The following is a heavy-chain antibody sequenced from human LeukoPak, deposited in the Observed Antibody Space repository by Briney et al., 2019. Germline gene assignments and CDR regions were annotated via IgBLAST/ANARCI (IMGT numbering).Heavy chain of an antibody. V-gene: IGHV4-59*01. CDR1: GGSISSYY. CDR2: IYCSGST. D-gene: IGHD3-22*01. CDR3: ALGYYYDSSGYSSFDY. Sequence: SETLSLTCTVSGGSISSYYWSWIRQPPGKGLEWIGYIYCSGSTNYNPSLKSRVTISVDTSKNQFSLKLSSVTAADTAVYYCALGYYYDSSGYSSFDYWGQGTLVTVSS. J-gene: IGHJ4*02.